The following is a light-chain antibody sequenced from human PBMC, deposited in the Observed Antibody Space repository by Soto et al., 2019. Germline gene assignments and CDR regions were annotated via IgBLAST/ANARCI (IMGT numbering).Light chain of an antibody. CDR2: WAS. CDR1: QSVLYSSNNKNY. Sequence: DIVMTQSPDSLAVSLGERATINCKYSQSVLYSSNNKNYLAWYQQRPGQPPKLLIYWASTRESGVPDRFSGSGSGTDFTLSITSLQAEDVSVYYCLQYESTPPTFGQGTKLEIK. J-gene: IGKJ2*01. CDR3: LQYESTPPT. V-gene: IGKV4-1*01.